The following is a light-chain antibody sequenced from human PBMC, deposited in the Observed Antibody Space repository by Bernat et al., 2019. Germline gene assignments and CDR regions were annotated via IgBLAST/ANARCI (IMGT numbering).Light chain of an antibody. CDR3: QQSFRTPYT. V-gene: IGKV1-39*01. Sequence: DIQMTQSPSSLSASVEDRVTFTCRASQNINNYLNWYQQKPGEAPKLLIYLASNLQSGVPSRFSGSGSGTDFTLTISSLQPEDFATYFCQQSFRTPYTFGQGTKLDIE. J-gene: IGKJ2*01. CDR1: QNINNY. CDR2: LAS.